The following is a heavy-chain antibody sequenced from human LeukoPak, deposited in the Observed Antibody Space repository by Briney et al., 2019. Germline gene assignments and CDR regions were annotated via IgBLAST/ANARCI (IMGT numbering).Heavy chain of an antibody. Sequence: SETLSLTCTVSGGSISSYYWSWIRQPPGKGLEWIGYIYYSGSTNYNPSLKSRVTISVDTSKNQFSLKLSSVTAADTAVYYCAKAPRGLCSTSCQSNWFDPWGQGTLVTVSS. D-gene: IGHD2-2*01. CDR2: IYYSGST. J-gene: IGHJ5*02. CDR1: GGSISSYY. V-gene: IGHV4-59*01. CDR3: AKAPRGLCSTSCQSNWFDP.